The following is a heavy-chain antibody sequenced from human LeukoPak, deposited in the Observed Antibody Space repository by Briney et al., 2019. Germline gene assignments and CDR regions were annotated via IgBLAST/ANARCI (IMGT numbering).Heavy chain of an antibody. Sequence: SVKVSCKASGGTFSSYAISWVRQAPGQGLELMGGIIPIFGTANYAQKFQGRVTITADESTSTAYMELSSLRSEDTAVYYCARAGVDSSSWYGFYYYYYMDVWGKGTTVTVSS. D-gene: IGHD6-13*01. J-gene: IGHJ6*03. CDR1: GGTFSSYA. CDR2: IIPIFGTA. V-gene: IGHV1-69*01. CDR3: ARAGVDSSSWYGFYYYYYMDV.